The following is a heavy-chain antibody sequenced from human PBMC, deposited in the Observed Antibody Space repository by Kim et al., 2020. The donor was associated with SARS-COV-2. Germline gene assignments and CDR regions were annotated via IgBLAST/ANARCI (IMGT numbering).Heavy chain of an antibody. Sequence: GGSLRLSCAASGFIFGDYAMHWVRQAPGEGLEWVSSIIWNSDAIAYADSVKGRFTISRDNAKNSLYLQMSSLRTEDTALYYCAKGSSGGWFALDHWGQGTLVTGSS. CDR3: AKGSSGGWFALDH. CDR1: GFIFGDYA. D-gene: IGHD6-19*01. J-gene: IGHJ4*02. CDR2: IIWNSDAI. V-gene: IGHV3-9*01.